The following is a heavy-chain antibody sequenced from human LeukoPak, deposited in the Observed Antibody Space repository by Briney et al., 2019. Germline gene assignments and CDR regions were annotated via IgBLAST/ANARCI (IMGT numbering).Heavy chain of an antibody. J-gene: IGHJ4*02. Sequence: PGGSLRLSCAASGFTFSSYAMSWVRQAPGKGLEWVSAISGSGGSTYYADSVKGRFTISRDNSKNTLYLQMNSLRAEDTAVYYCAKDRVYYYDSSGYYRPLGGFDYWGQGTLVTVSS. CDR2: ISGSGGST. CDR1: GFTFSSYA. V-gene: IGHV3-23*01. D-gene: IGHD3-22*01. CDR3: AKDRVYYYDSSGYYRPLGGFDY.